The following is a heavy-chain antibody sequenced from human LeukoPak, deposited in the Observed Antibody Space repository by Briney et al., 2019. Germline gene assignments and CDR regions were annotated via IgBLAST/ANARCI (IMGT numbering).Heavy chain of an antibody. V-gene: IGHV1-8*01. J-gene: IGHJ6*02. CDR1: GYTFTSYD. CDR2: MNPNSGNT. D-gene: IGHD4-17*01. CDR3: ARGVTVTTNDYYYYGMDV. Sequence: ASVKVSCKASGYTFTSYDINWVRQATGQGLEWMGWMNPNSGNTGYAQKFQGRVTMTRNTSISTAYMELSSLRSEDTAVYYCARGVTVTTNDYYYYGMDVWGQGTTVTVSS.